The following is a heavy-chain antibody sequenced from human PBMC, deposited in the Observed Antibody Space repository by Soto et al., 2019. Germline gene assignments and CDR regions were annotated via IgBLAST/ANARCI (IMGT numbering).Heavy chain of an antibody. V-gene: IGHV4-38-2*02. CDR1: GSSITNSFY. CDR3: ARDPANLALAVAYFDS. Sequence: SEPLSLTCRVSGSSITNSFYRGWIGQSPEKGLAWIGGNFHTGRTSYYHSLKSRASISVDTSKTKFSLTLTSVTAADTAVYYCARDPANLALAVAYFDSWGQGTLVTVSS. J-gene: IGHJ4*02. CDR2: NFHTGRT. D-gene: IGHD2-15*01.